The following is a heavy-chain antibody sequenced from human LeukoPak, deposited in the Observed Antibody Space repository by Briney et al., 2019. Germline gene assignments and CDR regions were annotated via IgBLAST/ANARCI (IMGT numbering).Heavy chain of an antibody. J-gene: IGHJ4*02. CDR3: ARDDALVATGSFDY. CDR1: GYTFTSYG. D-gene: IGHD5-12*01. V-gene: IGHV1-18*01. Sequence: ASVKVSCKASGYTFTSYGINWVRQAPGQGGEGMGWISAYNGNTNYAQKLQGRVTMTTDTSTSTAYMELRSLRSDDTAVYYCARDDALVATGSFDYWGQGTLVTVSS. CDR2: ISAYNGNT.